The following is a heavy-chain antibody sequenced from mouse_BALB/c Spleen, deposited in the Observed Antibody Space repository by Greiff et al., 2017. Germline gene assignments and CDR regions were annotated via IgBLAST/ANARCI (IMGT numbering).Heavy chain of an antibody. D-gene: IGHD1-2*01. V-gene: IGHV3-2*02. Sequence: EVQLQESGPGLVKPSQSLSLTCTVTGYSITSDYAWNWIRQFPGNKLEWMGYISYSGSTSYNPSLKSRISITRDTSKNQFFLQLNSVTTEDTATYYCAGITATDAMDYWGQGTSVTVSS. J-gene: IGHJ4*01. CDR2: ISYSGST. CDR3: AGITATDAMDY. CDR1: GYSITSDYA.